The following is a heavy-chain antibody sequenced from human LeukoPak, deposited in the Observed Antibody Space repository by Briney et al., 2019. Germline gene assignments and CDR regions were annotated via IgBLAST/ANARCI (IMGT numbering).Heavy chain of an antibody. CDR3: ARDQSSVAGTTYNWFDP. CDR2: SGSSSYI. J-gene: IGHJ5*02. Sequence: PGGSLRLSCVASGFAFSTYWMSWVRQAPGKGLEWVSSSGSSSYIYYADSVKGRFTISRDNAKNSLYLQMNSLRAEDTAVYYCARDQSSVAGTTYNWFDPWGQGTLVTVSS. CDR1: GFAFSTYW. D-gene: IGHD6-19*01. V-gene: IGHV3-21*01.